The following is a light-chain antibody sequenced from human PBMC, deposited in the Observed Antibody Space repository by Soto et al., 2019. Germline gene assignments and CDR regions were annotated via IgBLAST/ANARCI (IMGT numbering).Light chain of an antibody. Sequence: HSALTQPRSVSGSPGQSVTISCTGTSSYVGGYNYVSWYQQHPGKAPRFMIFDVSERPSGVPDRFSGSKSGNTASLTISGLQAEDEADYYCASYVDNSQVVFGGGTKVTVL. CDR3: ASYVDNSQVV. V-gene: IGLV2-11*01. J-gene: IGLJ2*01. CDR1: SSYVGGYNY. CDR2: DVS.